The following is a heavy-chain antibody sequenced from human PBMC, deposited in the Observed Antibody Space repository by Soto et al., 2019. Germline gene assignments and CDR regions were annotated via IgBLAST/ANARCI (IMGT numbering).Heavy chain of an antibody. Sequence: RVRQKTGKGLEWMGIIYPGDSDTRYSPAFQGQVTISADNSISTAYLRGSSLKAWDTAMYYCAILAKGYSGGSWKWFALGGNGTLVPVSS. D-gene: IGHD2-15*01. V-gene: IGHV5-51*01. CDR3: AILAKGYSGGSWKWFAL. J-gene: IGHJ5*02. CDR2: IYPGDSDT.